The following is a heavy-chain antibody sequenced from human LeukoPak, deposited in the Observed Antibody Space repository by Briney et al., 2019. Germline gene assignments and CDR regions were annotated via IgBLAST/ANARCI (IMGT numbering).Heavy chain of an antibody. D-gene: IGHD3-22*01. CDR2: MYLSGTT. CDR1: GDSINSLDL. V-gene: IGHV4-4*02. J-gene: IGHJ4*02. Sequence: SGTLSLTCTVSGDSINSLDLWSWVRQPPGKGLEWIGEMYLSGTTHSNPSVKSRVTISIDKSRNQFFLNLSSVTAADTAVYYCAGLVGRYSSGLYYYYFDYWGQGTLVTVSS. CDR3: AGLVGRYSSGLYYYYFDY.